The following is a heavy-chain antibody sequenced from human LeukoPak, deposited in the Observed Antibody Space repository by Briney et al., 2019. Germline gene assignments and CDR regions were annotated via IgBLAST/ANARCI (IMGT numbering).Heavy chain of an antibody. Sequence: SQTLSLTCTVSGGSISSGGYYWSWIRQPPGKGLEWIGYIFHSGSTYYNPSLKSRVTISVDRSKNQFSLKLSSVTAADTAVYYCAREEWFDPWGQGTLVTVS. CDR1: GGSISSGGYY. J-gene: IGHJ5*02. V-gene: IGHV4-30-2*01. CDR2: IFHSGST. CDR3: AREEWFDP.